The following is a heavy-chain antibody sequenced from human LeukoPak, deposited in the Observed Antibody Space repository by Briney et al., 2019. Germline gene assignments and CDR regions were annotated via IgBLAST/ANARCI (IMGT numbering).Heavy chain of an antibody. V-gene: IGHV1-2*02. Sequence: ASVKVSCKASGYTFTGYYMHWVRQAPGQGLEWMGWINPNSGGTNYAQKFQGRVTMTRDTSISTAYMELSRLRSDDTAVYYCARHYGEGGWFDPWGQGTLVTVSS. CDR3: ARHYGEGGWFDP. D-gene: IGHD4-17*01. CDR2: INPNSGGT. J-gene: IGHJ5*02. CDR1: GYTFTGYY.